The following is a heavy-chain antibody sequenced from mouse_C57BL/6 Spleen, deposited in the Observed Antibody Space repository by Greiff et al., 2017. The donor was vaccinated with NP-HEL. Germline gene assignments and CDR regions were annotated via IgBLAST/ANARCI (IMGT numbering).Heavy chain of an antibody. CDR1: GFNIKDYY. Sequence: VQLQQSGAELVRPGASVKLSCTASGFNIKDYYMHWVKQRPEQGLGWIGRIDPEDGDTEYAPKFQGKATMTAATSSNTDYLKLSSLTCEDTAVYYCSYGNSFAYWGQGTLVTVSA. V-gene: IGHV14-1*01. CDR3: SYGNSFAY. D-gene: IGHD2-1*01. CDR2: IDPEDGDT. J-gene: IGHJ3*01.